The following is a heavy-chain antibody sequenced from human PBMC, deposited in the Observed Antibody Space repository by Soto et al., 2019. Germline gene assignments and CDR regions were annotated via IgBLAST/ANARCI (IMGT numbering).Heavy chain of an antibody. CDR2: IDRSSSTV. CDR3: AKYDYGKNGGAFEI. V-gene: IGHV3-48*01. D-gene: IGHD4-17*01. Sequence: EVQLVESGGGLVQPGGSLRLSCAASGFTFSSYSMNWVRQAPGKGLEWVSYIDRSSSTVYYADSVKARFTISRDNAKNSLYLQMNSLRVEDTAVYYWAKYDYGKNGGAFEIWGQGTMVTVSS. J-gene: IGHJ3*02. CDR1: GFTFSSYS.